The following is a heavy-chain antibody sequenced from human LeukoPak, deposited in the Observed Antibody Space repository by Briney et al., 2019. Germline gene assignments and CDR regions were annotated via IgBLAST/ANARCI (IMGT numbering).Heavy chain of an antibody. CDR2: ISGSGDST. J-gene: IGHJ4*02. Sequence: PGGSLRLSCAASGFTFSNYGMSWVRQAPGKGLEWVSSISGSGDSTYYADSVKGRFTISRDNAKNSLYLQMNSLRAEDTAVYYCARDRSLYYYDSSGSAADYWGQGTLVTVSS. CDR3: ARDRSLYYYDSSGSAADY. D-gene: IGHD3-22*01. CDR1: GFTFSNYG. V-gene: IGHV3-23*01.